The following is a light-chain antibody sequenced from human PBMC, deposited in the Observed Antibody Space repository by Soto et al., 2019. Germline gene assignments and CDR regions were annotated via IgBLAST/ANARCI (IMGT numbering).Light chain of an antibody. V-gene: IGLV2-14*01. CDR2: DVS. CDR3: TSYTASTTL. CDR1: SSDVGGYGF. Sequence: QSALTQPASVSGSPGQSITISCTGTSSDVGGYGFVSWFQQHPGKAPKVMIYDVSYRPSGVSDRFSGSKSGNTASLTISGLQAEDDAYYYCTSYTASTTLFGTGTKVTVL. J-gene: IGLJ1*01.